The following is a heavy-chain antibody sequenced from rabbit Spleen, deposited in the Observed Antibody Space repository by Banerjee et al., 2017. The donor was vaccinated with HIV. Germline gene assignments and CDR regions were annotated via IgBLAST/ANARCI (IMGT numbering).Heavy chain of an antibody. J-gene: IGHJ6*01. CDR2: IDVGSGGSS. Sequence: QEQLEESGGDLVKPEGSLTLTCTASGFSFSSSYWICWVRQAPGKGLEWIACIDVGSGGSSYYAGWAKGRFTVSKTSSTTVTLQMTSLTAADTATYFCARDTGSSFSSYGMDLWGPGTLVTVS. CDR3: ARDTGSSFSSYGMDL. D-gene: IGHD8-1*01. CDR1: GFSFSSSYW. V-gene: IGHV1S45*01.